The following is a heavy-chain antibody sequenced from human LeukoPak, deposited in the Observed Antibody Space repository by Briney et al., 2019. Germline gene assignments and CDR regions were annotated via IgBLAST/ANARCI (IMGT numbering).Heavy chain of an antibody. D-gene: IGHD5-12*01. J-gene: IGHJ2*01. V-gene: IGHV3-30-3*01. CDR3: ARVSAYDSTPYWYFAL. Sequence: GGSLRLSCSASAFSVWSYDMHCVRQAPGKGRELVTVTADEGSNKYYADSVKGRFTISRDNSKNSLYLQMNSLSTEDTAVYYCARVSAYDSTPYWYFALWGRGTLVTVSS. CDR2: TADEGSNK. CDR1: AFSVWSYD.